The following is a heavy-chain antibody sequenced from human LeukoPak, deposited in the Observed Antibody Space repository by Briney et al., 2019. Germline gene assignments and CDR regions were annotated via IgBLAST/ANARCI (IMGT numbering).Heavy chain of an antibody. CDR2: IRSKAYDGTT. CDR1: GFTFGDYA. J-gene: IGHJ6*02. CDR3: RGYSRLSYYGMDV. V-gene: IGHV3-49*04. Sequence: PGRSLRLSCTASGFTFGDYALTWVRQAPGKGLEWVGFIRSKAYDGTTEYGASVKGRFTISRDDSKSIAYLEMNSLKTEDTAVYYCRGYSRLSYYGMDVCGQGTTVTVSS. D-gene: IGHD1-26*01.